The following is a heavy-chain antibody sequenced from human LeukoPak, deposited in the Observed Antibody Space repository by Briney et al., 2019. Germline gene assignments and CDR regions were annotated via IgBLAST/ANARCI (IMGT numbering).Heavy chain of an antibody. D-gene: IGHD3-16*01. J-gene: IGHJ4*02. CDR1: GFTFSSYA. V-gene: IGHV3-23*01. CDR2: IIGIVGST. Sequence: GGSLRLSCAASGFTFSSYAMSWVRQAPGKGLEWVSAIIGIVGSTYYADSVKGRFTISTDNSTNTLYLQMNSPRAEDTAVYYCAKDDYAVWVYWGQGTLVTVSS. CDR3: AKDDYAVWVY.